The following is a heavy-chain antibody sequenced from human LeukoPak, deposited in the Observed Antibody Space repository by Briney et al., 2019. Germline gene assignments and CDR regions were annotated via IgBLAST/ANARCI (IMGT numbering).Heavy chain of an antibody. CDR1: GFTFSRFA. J-gene: IGHJ4*02. CDR3: AKDSSAYESSGYYYDY. D-gene: IGHD3-22*01. CDR2: ISYDGSNK. V-gene: IGHV3-30*04. Sequence: GRPLRLSCAASGFTFSRFAMHWVRQAPDKGLEWVAVISYDGSNKYYADSVKGRFTISRDNSKNTVFLQMNSLRVDDTAVYYCAKDSSAYESSGYYYDYWGQGTLVPVSS.